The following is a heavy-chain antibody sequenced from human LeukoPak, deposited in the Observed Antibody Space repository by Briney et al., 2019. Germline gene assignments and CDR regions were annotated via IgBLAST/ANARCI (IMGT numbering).Heavy chain of an antibody. CDR2: VTSSGGST. Sequence: GGSRRLSCAASGFTFSSYAMSWVRQAPGKGLEWVSTVTSSGGSTYYSDSVKGRFTISRDNSKNTLYLQMNSLRVEDTAVYYCAKRPTDMASFDYWGQGTLVTISS. J-gene: IGHJ4*02. D-gene: IGHD1-1*01. V-gene: IGHV3-23*01. CDR3: AKRPTDMASFDY. CDR1: GFTFSSYA.